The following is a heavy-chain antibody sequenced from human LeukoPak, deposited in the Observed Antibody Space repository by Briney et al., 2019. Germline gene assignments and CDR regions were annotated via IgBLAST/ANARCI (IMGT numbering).Heavy chain of an antibody. CDR3: AKDLYDSSGYYAPFDI. Sequence: GGSLRLSCAVSGFTFSSYAMSWVRQAPGKGLEWVSAISGSGGSTYYADSVKGRFTISRDNSKNTLYLQMNSLRAEDTAVYYCAKDLYDSSGYYAPFDIWGQGTMVTVSS. D-gene: IGHD3-22*01. CDR2: ISGSGGST. V-gene: IGHV3-23*01. CDR1: GFTFSSYA. J-gene: IGHJ3*02.